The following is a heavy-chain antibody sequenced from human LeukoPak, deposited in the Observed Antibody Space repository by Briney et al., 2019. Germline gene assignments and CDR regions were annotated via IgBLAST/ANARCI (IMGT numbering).Heavy chain of an antibody. J-gene: IGHJ4*02. Sequence: SETLSLTCTVSGGSISCRSCYWAWIRQAPGKGLEWFGNIYFSGSSYYNASLKSRVTVSMDTSKSQFSLKLRSVTAADTAVYYCARGVQDYFGSGSGSGADTSFDYWGQGTLVTVSS. V-gene: IGHV4-39*07. CDR1: GGSISCRSCY. CDR2: IYFSGSS. D-gene: IGHD3-10*01. CDR3: ARGVQDYFGSGSGSGADTSFDY.